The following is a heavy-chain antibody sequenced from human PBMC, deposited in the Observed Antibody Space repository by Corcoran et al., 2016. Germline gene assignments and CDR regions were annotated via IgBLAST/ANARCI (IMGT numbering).Heavy chain of an antibody. V-gene: IGHV3-74*01. J-gene: IGHJ4*02. D-gene: IGHD3-22*01. CDR2: ISTDGSGT. CDR3: ARASGSYDSGGYFDY. Sequence: EVQLVESGGGLVQPGGSLRLSCAASGFTFSSYWMHWVHQAPGKGLVWVSRISTDGSGTSYADSVKGRFTISRDNAKNTLFLQMNSLRAEDTAVFYCARASGSYDSGGYFDYWGQGALVAVSS. CDR1: GFTFSSYW.